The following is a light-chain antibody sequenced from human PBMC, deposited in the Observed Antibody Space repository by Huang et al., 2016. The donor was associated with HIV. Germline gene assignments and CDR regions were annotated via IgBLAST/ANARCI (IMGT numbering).Light chain of an antibody. J-gene: IGKJ2*01. CDR2: GAS. CDR1: QSVSSN. V-gene: IGKV3-15*01. CDR3: QQSHDWPPYT. Sequence: ELLMTQSPVTLSVSPGESATLSCRASQSVSSNLAWYQQKPGQAPRLLIYGASTRATGIPARFSGSGSGTEFTLTISNLQSEDFAVYYCQQSHDWPPYTFGQGTKLEIK.